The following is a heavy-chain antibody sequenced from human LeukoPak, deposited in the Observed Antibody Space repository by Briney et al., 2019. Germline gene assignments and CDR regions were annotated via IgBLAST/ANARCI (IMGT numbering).Heavy chain of an antibody. CDR2: ISAYNGNR. D-gene: IGHD3-22*01. J-gene: IGHJ4*02. CDR1: GYTFTSYG. Sequence: ASVKVSCKASGYTFTSYGISWVRQAPGQGLEWMGWISAYNGNRNYAQKFQGRVTITRNTSISTAYMELSSLRSEDTAVYYCAREDYYDSGSNDYWGQGTLVTVSS. CDR3: AREDYYDSGSNDY. V-gene: IGHV1-18*01.